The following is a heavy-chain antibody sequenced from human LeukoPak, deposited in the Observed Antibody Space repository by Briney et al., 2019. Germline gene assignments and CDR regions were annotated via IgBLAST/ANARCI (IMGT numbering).Heavy chain of an antibody. D-gene: IGHD3-22*01. CDR2: ISGSGGST. V-gene: IGHV3-23*01. CDR3: AKDSPEEYYYDSSGYQYFQH. CDR1: GFTFSSYS. J-gene: IGHJ1*01. Sequence: GGSLRLSCAASGFTFSSYSMSWVRQAPGKGLEWVSAISGSGGSTYYADSVKGRFTISRDNSKNTLYLQMNSLRAEDTAVYYCAKDSPEEYYYDSSGYQYFQHWGQGTLVTVSS.